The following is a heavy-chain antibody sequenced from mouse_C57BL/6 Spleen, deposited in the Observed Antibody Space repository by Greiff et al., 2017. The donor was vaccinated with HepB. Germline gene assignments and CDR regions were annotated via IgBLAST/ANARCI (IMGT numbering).Heavy chain of an antibody. Sequence: VQGVESGPELVKPGASVKISCKASGYAFSSSWMNWVKQRPGKGLEWIGRIYPGDGDTNYNGKFKGKATLTADKSSSTAYMQLSSLTSEDSAVYFCARFYYYGSSYYFDYWGQGTTLTVSS. J-gene: IGHJ2*01. CDR3: ARFYYYGSSYYFDY. D-gene: IGHD1-1*01. CDR2: IYPGDGDT. CDR1: GYAFSSSW. V-gene: IGHV1-82*01.